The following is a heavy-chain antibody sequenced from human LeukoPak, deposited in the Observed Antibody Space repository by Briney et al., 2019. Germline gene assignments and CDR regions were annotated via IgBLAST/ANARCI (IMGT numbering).Heavy chain of an antibody. CDR1: GFTVSSYG. J-gene: IGHJ4*02. CDR3: AREKAYYYGSGSYHGFDY. D-gene: IGHD3-10*01. Sequence: PGRSLRLSCAASGFTVSSYGMHWVRQAPGKGLEWVAVIWYDGSNKYYADSVKGRFTISRDNSKNTLYLQMNSLRAEDTAVYYCAREKAYYYGSGSYHGFDYWGQGTLVTVSS. CDR2: IWYDGSNK. V-gene: IGHV3-33*01.